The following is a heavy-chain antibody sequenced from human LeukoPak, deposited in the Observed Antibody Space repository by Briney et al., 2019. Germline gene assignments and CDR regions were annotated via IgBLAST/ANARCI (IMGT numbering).Heavy chain of an antibody. CDR3: ARNQRGLKRDY. CDR1: GFTFSSFS. V-gene: IGHV3-48*01. Sequence: GGSLRLSCAASGFTFSSFSMTWVRQAPGKGLEWISYIHSTSSPIYYADSVKGRFTVSRDNAKNSLYLQMNGLRAEDTAVYYCARNQRGLKRDYWGQGTLVTVSS. CDR2: IHSTSSPI. J-gene: IGHJ4*02.